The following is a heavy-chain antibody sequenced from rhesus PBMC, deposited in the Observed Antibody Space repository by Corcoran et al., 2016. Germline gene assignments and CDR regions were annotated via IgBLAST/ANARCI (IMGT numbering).Heavy chain of an antibody. D-gene: IGHD3S6*01. CDR3: TQSGYLDY. J-gene: IGHJ4*01. V-gene: IGHV4-173*01. CDR1: GGSISSNW. Sequence: QLQLQESGPGLVKPSETLSLTCAVSGGSISSNWWNWIRQPPGTGLEWIGRISGSGGTTSYNPSLKSRVTISTDTSKNQLSLKLISVTAADTAVYYCTQSGYLDYWGQGVLVTVSS. CDR2: ISGSGGTT.